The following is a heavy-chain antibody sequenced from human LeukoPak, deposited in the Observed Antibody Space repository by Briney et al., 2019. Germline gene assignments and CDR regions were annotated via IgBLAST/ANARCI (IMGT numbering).Heavy chain of an antibody. CDR2: ISGGGGST. J-gene: IGHJ4*02. Sequence: GGSLRLSCAASGFTFTSYSMNWVRQAPGKGLEWVSTISGGGGSTYYADSVKGRFTISRDNSKNTLYLQVNSLRAEDTAVYYCAKGMSGWYGGGGDYWGQGALVTVSS. D-gene: IGHD6-19*01. CDR3: AKGMSGWYGGGGDY. CDR1: GFTFTSYS. V-gene: IGHV3-23*01.